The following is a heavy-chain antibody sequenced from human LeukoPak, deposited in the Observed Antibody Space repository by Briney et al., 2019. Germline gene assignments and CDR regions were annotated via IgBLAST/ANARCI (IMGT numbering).Heavy chain of an antibody. Sequence: PGGSLRLSCAASGFTFTNHGMHWVRQAPGKGLEWVAVISYDGSNKYYADSVKGRFTISRDNSKNTLYLQMNSLRAEDTAVYYCAKEAELGYCSGGSCLAIDYWGQGTLVTVSS. V-gene: IGHV3-30*18. J-gene: IGHJ4*02. CDR2: ISYDGSNK. CDR1: GFTFTNHG. D-gene: IGHD2-15*01. CDR3: AKEAELGYCSGGSCLAIDY.